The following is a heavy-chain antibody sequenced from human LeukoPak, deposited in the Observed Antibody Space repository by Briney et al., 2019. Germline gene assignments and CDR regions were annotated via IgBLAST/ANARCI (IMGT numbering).Heavy chain of an antibody. CDR2: VRYDSSNK. Sequence: GGSLRLSCAASGFTFSGYGMHWVRQAPGKGLEWVAFVRYDSSNKYYADSVKGRFTVSRDNSKNTLYLQMNSLRAEDTAVYYCAKDHSITMVRGATYFDYWGQGTLVTVSS. CDR1: GFTFSGYG. D-gene: IGHD3-10*01. CDR3: AKDHSITMVRGATYFDY. J-gene: IGHJ4*02. V-gene: IGHV3-30*02.